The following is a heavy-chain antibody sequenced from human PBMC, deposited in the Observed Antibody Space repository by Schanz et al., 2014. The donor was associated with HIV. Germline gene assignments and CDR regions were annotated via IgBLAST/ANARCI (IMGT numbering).Heavy chain of an antibody. D-gene: IGHD1-26*01. CDR1: GFNVSNNY. J-gene: IGHJ4*02. V-gene: IGHV3-53*01. CDR2: IHSDGTK. CDR3: ARDPSGNYYRYYFDH. Sequence: EVQLLESGGGLMQPGGSLRLSCAASGFNVSNNYVSWVRQAPGKGLEWVSVIHSDGTKYYADSVQGRFTISRDNAKNSLFLQMTSLRDDDTAVYYCARDPSGNYYRYYFDHWGQGSLVTVSS.